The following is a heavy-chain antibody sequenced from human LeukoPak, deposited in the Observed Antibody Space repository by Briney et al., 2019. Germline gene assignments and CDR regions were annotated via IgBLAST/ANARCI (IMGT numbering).Heavy chain of an antibody. J-gene: IGHJ4*02. CDR1: GDSVTSNSFY. CDR2: ISYSGST. D-gene: IGHD3-10*01. Sequence: PSETLSLTCTVSGDSVTSNSFYWGWIRQPPGKGLEWIGSISYSGSTYYDPSLKSRVTISIDTSRNQFSLKLSSVTAADTAVYYCARVLDYYGSGSYGGDYWGQGTLVTVSS. V-gene: IGHV4-39*01. CDR3: ARVLDYYGSGSYGGDY.